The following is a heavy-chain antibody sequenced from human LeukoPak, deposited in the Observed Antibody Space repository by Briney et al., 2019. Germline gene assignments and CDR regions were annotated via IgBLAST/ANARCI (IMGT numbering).Heavy chain of an antibody. Sequence: QPGRSLRLSCTASEFTFGDHAMSWVRQAPGKGLEWVGFIRSRAYGGTTEYAPAVKSRFLISRDDSKSIAYLHMNSLKTEDTAVYYCARGPIQQWLYNGMDVWGQGTTVSVSS. D-gene: IGHD5-18*01. CDR3: ARGPIQQWLYNGMDV. J-gene: IGHJ6*02. CDR2: IRSRAYGGTT. CDR1: EFTFGDHA. V-gene: IGHV3-49*04.